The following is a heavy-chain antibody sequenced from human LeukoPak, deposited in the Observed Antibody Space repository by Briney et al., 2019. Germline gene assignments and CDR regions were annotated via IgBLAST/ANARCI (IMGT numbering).Heavy chain of an antibody. Sequence: ASVKVSCKASGYTFTGYYMHWVRQAPGQGLEWMGWINPNSGGTNYAQKFQGRVTMTRDTSISTAYMELSRLRSDDTAVYYCARGKNNYDSSGYYVYWGQGTLVTVSS. CDR3: ARGKNNYDSSGYYVY. CDR1: GYTFTGYY. D-gene: IGHD3-22*01. J-gene: IGHJ4*02. V-gene: IGHV1-2*02. CDR2: INPNSGGT.